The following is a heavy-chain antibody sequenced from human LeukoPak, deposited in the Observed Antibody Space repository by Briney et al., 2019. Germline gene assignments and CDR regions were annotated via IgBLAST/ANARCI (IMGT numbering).Heavy chain of an antibody. CDR2: ISSSSSYI. Sequence: GGSLRLSCAASGFTFSSYNMNWVRQAPGKGLEWVSSISSSSSYIYYADSVKGRFTISRDNAKNTLYLQMNSLRAEDTAVYYCARAPVPYCSSTSCQFGYWGQGTLVTVSS. CDR3: ARAPVPYCSSTSCQFGY. V-gene: IGHV3-21*01. D-gene: IGHD2-2*01. J-gene: IGHJ4*02. CDR1: GFTFSSYN.